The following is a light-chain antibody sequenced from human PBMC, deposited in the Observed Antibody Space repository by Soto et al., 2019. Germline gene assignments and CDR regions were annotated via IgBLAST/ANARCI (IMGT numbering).Light chain of an antibody. CDR2: TVS. CDR1: QSLLDSDDGNTY. CDR3: MQRIEFPLT. V-gene: IGKV2-40*01. Sequence: DIVMTHTPLSLTVTPGEPASISCRSSQSLLDSDDGNTYLDWYLQKPGQSPQLLIYTVSYRASGVPDRFSGSGSGNDFTLKISRVEAEDVGVYYCMQRIEFPLTFGGGTKVDIX. J-gene: IGKJ4*01.